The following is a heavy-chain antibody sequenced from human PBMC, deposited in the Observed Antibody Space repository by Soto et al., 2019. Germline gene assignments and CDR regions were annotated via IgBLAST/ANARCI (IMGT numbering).Heavy chain of an antibody. CDR3: AVGYCRRLTFITVAGSSSDL. Sequence: QVQLVQSGPEVKKPGASVTVSCKASGNRFTSYGFSWVRQAPGQGLEWMGWISPYSGNTKYSQNVQGRITMTADTSTSSAYAELRRMISEDTAVSYCAVGYCRRLTFITVAGSSSDLWGQGTLLSVSS. D-gene: IGHD6-19*01. CDR1: GNRFTSYG. J-gene: IGHJ5*02. V-gene: IGHV1-18*01. CDR2: ISPYSGNT.